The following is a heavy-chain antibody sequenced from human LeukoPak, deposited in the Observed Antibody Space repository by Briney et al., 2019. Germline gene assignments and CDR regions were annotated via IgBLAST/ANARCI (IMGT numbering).Heavy chain of an antibody. CDR1: GGTFSSYA. J-gene: IGHJ4*02. CDR2: IIPIFGTA. V-gene: IGHV1-69*13. Sequence: SVKVSCKASGGTFSSYAISWVRQAPGQGLEWMGGIIPIFGTANYAQKFQGRVTITADESTSTAYMELSSPRSEDTAVYYCARGRGYYDSSGYYPFDYWGQGTLVTVSS. D-gene: IGHD3-22*01. CDR3: ARGRGYYDSSGYYPFDY.